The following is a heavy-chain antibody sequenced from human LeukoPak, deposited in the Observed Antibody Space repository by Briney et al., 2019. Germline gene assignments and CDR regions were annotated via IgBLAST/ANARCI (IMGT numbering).Heavy chain of an antibody. Sequence: GASVKVSCKASVYTVHKNYMHWGRQSPGQGLEWMGIINPYDGSTTYAQSFQGRVTVTRDTSTNAVYMELSSLRDEDTGVYYCASDAPRDQAVTGLRAFDVWGQGTMVTVSS. V-gene: IGHV1-46*02. J-gene: IGHJ3*01. CDR3: ASDAPRDQAVTGLRAFDV. D-gene: IGHD2-21*02. CDR1: VYTVHKNY. CDR2: INPYDGST.